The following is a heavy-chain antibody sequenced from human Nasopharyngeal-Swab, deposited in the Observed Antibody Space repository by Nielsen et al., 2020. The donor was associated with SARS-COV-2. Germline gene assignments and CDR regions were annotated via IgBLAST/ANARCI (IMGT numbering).Heavy chain of an antibody. D-gene: IGHD3-22*01. V-gene: IGHV1-69*01. Sequence: WVRQAPGQGLEWTGGIIPIFGTANYAQKFQGRVTITADESTSTAYMELSSLRSEDTAVYYCARGPPPTNYYDSSGYYYRYGMDVWGQGTTVTVSS. CDR2: IIPIFGTA. CDR3: ARGPPPTNYYDSSGYYYRYGMDV. J-gene: IGHJ6*02.